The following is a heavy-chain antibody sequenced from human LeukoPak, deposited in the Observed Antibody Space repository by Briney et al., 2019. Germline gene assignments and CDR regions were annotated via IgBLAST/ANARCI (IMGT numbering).Heavy chain of an antibody. J-gene: IGHJ4*02. CDR1: GFTFSSFW. Sequence: PGGSLRLSCSASGFTFSSFWMHWVRQAPGKGLVWVSRINGDGSSTTYADSMKGRFTISRDNAKNTLYLQMNSLRAEDTAVYYCAKDASRALQLWSYFDYWGQGTLVTVSS. D-gene: IGHD5-18*01. CDR3: AKDASRALQLWSYFDY. V-gene: IGHV3-74*01. CDR2: INGDGSST.